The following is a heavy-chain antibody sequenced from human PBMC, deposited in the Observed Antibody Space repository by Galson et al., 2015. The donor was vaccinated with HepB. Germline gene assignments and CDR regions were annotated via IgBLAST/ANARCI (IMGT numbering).Heavy chain of an antibody. J-gene: IGHJ4*02. D-gene: IGHD2-2*02. V-gene: IGHV3-30*18. CDR2: ISYDGSNK. CDR1: GFTFSSYG. CDR3: AKLTYCSSTSCHTTGYDY. Sequence: SLRLSCAASGFTFSSYGMHWVRQAPGKGLEWVAVISYDGSNKYYADSVKGRFTISRDNSKNTLYLQMNSLRAEDTAVYYCAKLTYCSSTSCHTTGYDYWGQGTLVTVSS.